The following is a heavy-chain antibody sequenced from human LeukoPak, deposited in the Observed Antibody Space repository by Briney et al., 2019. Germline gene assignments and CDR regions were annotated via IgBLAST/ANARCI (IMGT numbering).Heavy chain of an antibody. CDR2: ISGSGGST. Sequence: GGSLRLSCTASGFTFGDYAMSWFRQAPGKGLEWVSAISGSGGSTYYADSVKGRFTISRDNSKNTLYLQMNSLRAEDTAVYYCATQIDYDFWSGYYGYWGQGTLVTVSS. CDR3: ATQIDYDFWSGYYGY. J-gene: IGHJ4*02. D-gene: IGHD3-3*01. CDR1: GFTFGDYA. V-gene: IGHV3-23*01.